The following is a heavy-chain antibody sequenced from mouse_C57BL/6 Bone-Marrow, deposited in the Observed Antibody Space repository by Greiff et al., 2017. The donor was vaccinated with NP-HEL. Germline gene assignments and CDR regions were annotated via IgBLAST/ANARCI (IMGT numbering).Heavy chain of an antibody. J-gene: IGHJ3*01. CDR3: AGTIYYYGSRLAY. V-gene: IGHV2-2*01. D-gene: IGHD1-1*01. CDR1: GFSLTSYG. Sequence: QVHVKQSGPGLVQPSQSLSITCTVSGFSLTSYGVHWVRQSPGKGLEWLGVIWSGGSTDYNAAFISRLSISKDNSKSQVFFKMNSLQADDTAIYYCAGTIYYYGSRLAYWGQGTLVTVSA. CDR2: IWSGGST.